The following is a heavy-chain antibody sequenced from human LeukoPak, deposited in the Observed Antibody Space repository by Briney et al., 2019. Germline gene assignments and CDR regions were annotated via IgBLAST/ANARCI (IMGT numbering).Heavy chain of an antibody. V-gene: IGHV4-4*07. D-gene: IGHD3-3*01. CDR3: ARDLEYRYDSWTSTWAFDI. CDR1: GGSISSYY. J-gene: IGHJ3*02. Sequence: SETLSLTCTVSGGSISSYYWSWIRQPAGKGLERIGRIYTSGTTNYNPSLKSRVTMSVDTSKNQFSLKLSSVTAADTAVYYCARDLEYRYDSWTSTWAFDIWGQGTMVTVSS. CDR2: IYTSGTT.